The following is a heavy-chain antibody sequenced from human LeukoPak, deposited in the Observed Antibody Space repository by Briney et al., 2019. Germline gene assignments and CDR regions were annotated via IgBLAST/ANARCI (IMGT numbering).Heavy chain of an antibody. V-gene: IGHV3-7*05. CDR2: IKPDGSDK. Sequence: GGSLRLSCAASGLTFSSYWMSWVRQAPGKGLEWVANIKPDGSDKHYVDSVKGRFTVSRDNPKNSLFLQMNSLRAEDTAVYYCASQTSAKAFDFWGQGTLVTVSS. D-gene: IGHD2-2*01. CDR1: GLTFSSYW. CDR3: ASQTSAKAFDF. J-gene: IGHJ4*02.